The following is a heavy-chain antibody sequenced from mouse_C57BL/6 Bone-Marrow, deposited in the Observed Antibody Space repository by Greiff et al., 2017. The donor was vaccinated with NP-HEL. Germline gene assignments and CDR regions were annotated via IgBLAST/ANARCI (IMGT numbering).Heavy chain of an antibody. CDR3: SSYYYCSSSVDY. D-gene: IGHD1-1*01. Sequence: VKLQQPGAELVKPGASVKLSCKASGYTFTSYLMHWVQQRPGRGLEWIGRIDPNSGGTKYNEKFKSKATMTVDKHSSTAYMQINSLTSEDSAFYYCSSYYYCSSSVDYWGQGTALTVSS. CDR1: GYTFTSYL. CDR2: IDPNSGGT. J-gene: IGHJ2*01. V-gene: IGHV1-72*01.